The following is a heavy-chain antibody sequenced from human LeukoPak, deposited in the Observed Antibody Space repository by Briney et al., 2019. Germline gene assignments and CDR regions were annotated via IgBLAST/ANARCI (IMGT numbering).Heavy chain of an antibody. V-gene: IGHV3-7*01. J-gene: IGHJ4*02. CDR3: ARDGSRRPFDY. CDR1: GFTFSSYW. CDR2: IRQDGSEK. Sequence: PGGSLRLSCAASGFTFSSYWMSWVRQAPGKGLEWVANIRQDGSEKYYVDSVKGRFTISRDNAKNSLYLQMNSLRAEDTAVYYCARDGSRRPFDYWGQGTLVTVSS.